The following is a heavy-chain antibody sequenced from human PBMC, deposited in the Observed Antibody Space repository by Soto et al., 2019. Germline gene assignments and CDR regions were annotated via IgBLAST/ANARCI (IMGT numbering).Heavy chain of an antibody. CDR2: ISYDGSNK. D-gene: IGHD3-10*01. V-gene: IGHV3-30*18. CDR3: AKDTLWFGEYESYFDY. J-gene: IGHJ4*02. CDR1: GFTFSSYG. Sequence: PGGSLRLSCTAPGFTFSSYGMHWVRQAPGKGLEWVAVISYDGSNKYYADSVKGRFTISRDNSKNTLYLQMNSLRAEDTAVYYCAKDTLWFGEYESYFDYWGQGTLVTVSS.